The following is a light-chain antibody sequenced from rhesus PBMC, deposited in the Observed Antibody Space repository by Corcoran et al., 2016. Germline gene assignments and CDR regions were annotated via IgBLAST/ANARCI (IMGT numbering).Light chain of an antibody. V-gene: IGKV1-46*01. CDR2: SAS. CDR1: QSFSTS. Sequence: DIQMTQSPSSLSASVGDTVTITCRASQSFSTSLAWSQQKPGKAPNLLIYSASRLQSGVPSRFSGSKSGTDFTLTISSLQPEDIASYYCQQYYSYPPTFGQGTKVEIK. J-gene: IGKJ1*01. CDR3: QQYYSYPPT.